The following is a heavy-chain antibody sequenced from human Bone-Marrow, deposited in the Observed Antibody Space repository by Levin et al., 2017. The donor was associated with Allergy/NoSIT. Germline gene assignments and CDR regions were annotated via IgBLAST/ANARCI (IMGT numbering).Heavy chain of an antibody. D-gene: IGHD2-15*01. V-gene: IGHV3-72*01. CDR3: ARTDGGRNFDY. CDR2: SRNKANSYTT. Sequence: GESLKISCAASGFTFSDHYMEWVRQAAGKGLEWVGRSRNKANSYTTEYAASVKGRFTISRDDSKNSLYLQMNSLKTEDTAVYYCARTDGGRNFDYWGQGTLVTASS. J-gene: IGHJ4*02. CDR1: GFTFSDHY.